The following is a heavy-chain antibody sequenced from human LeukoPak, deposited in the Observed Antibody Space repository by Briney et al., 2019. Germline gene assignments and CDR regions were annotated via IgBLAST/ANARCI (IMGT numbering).Heavy chain of an antibody. CDR3: ARHIGVPPVFDL. J-gene: IGHJ2*01. CDR2: INNSGST. D-gene: IGHD2-8*01. V-gene: IGHV4-4*07. Sequence: SETLSLTCTVSGGSISTFYWTWIRQPAGKGLEWIGRINNSGSTNYNPSLKSRVTISVDTSKNQFSLKLSSVTAADTAVYYCARHIGVPPVFDLWGRGTLVTVSS. CDR1: GGSISTFY.